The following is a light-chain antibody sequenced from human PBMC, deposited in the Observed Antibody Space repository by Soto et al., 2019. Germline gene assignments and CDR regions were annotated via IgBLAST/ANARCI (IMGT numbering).Light chain of an antibody. CDR2: AAS. Sequence: IVLTQSPGTLSLSPGERATLSCRASHSVNRSYLAWYQQKPGQAPRLVIYAASSRATGIPDRFSGSGSGTDFTLTISRLEPEDFAVYYCQQYDRSPLPFGVGTKVESK. CDR1: HSVNRSY. V-gene: IGKV3-20*01. J-gene: IGKJ4*01. CDR3: QQYDRSPLP.